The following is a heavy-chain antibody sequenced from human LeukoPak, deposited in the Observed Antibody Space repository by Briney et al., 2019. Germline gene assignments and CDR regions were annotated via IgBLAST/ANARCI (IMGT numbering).Heavy chain of an antibody. CDR1: GFTFSSYE. CDR2: ISSSGSTI. CDR3: ARAGYSSGWDY. D-gene: IGHD6-19*01. Sequence: GGSLRLSCAASGFTFSSYEMNWVRQAPGKGLEWVSYISSSGSTIYYADSVKGRFTISRDNAKNSLYLQMNSLRGEDTAVYFCARAGYSSGWDYWGQGTLVTVSS. J-gene: IGHJ4*02. V-gene: IGHV3-48*03.